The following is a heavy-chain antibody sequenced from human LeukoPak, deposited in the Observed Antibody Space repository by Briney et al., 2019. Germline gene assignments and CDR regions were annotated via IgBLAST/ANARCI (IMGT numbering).Heavy chain of an antibody. CDR2: INPNSAGT. Sequence: ASAKDSCKASGYPFTSYYMHWVRQAPGQGLEWMVWINPNSAGTNYAQKFQGRVTMTRDTSITTAYMELSRLRSDDTAVYYCAKSRGYSYATDFDYWGQGTLVTVSS. CDR1: GYPFTSYY. J-gene: IGHJ4*02. D-gene: IGHD5-18*01. V-gene: IGHV1-2*02. CDR3: AKSRGYSYATDFDY.